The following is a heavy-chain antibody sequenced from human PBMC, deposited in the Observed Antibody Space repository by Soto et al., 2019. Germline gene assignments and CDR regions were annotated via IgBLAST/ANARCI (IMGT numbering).Heavy chain of an antibody. D-gene: IGHD3-22*01. J-gene: IGHJ6*02. Sequence: SETLCLTCTVSGGSISSSSYYWGWIRQPPGKGLEWIGSIYYSGSTYYNPSLKSRVTISVDTSKNQFSLKLSSVTAADTAVYYCARHGRIPMIPSYYYNMXVWGQGTTVXVSS. V-gene: IGHV4-39*01. CDR1: GGSISSSSYY. CDR3: ARHGRIPMIPSYYYNMXV. CDR2: IYYSGST.